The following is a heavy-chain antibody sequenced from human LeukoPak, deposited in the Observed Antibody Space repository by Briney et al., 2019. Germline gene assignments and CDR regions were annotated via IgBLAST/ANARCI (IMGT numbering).Heavy chain of an antibody. CDR3: AKFELATIRTY. CDR2: IHYSGSA. V-gene: IGHV4-39*07. D-gene: IGHD5-24*01. CDR1: GASISSTTYY. Sequence: SETLSLTCTVSGASISSTTYYWGWIRQPPGKGPEWIANIHYSGSAYYNPSLKSRVIISVDTSKNQFSLKLTSVTAADTAVYYCAKFELATIRTYWGQGTLVTVSS. J-gene: IGHJ4*02.